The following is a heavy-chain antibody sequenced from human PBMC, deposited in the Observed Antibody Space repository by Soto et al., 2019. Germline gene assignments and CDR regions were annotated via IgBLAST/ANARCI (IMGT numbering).Heavy chain of an antibody. CDR2: IKSKTDDGTT. CDR3: ITDSSSWAYYYYHGMDV. V-gene: IGHV3-15*01. D-gene: IGHD2-2*01. J-gene: IGHJ6*02. CDR1: GFTFSNAW. Sequence: GSLRLSCTVSGFTFSNAWITLVRQAPGKGLEWVGRIKSKTDDGTTDYAASVKGRFTISRDDSRNTLYLQMNSLKTEDTAVYYCITDSSSWAYYYYHGMDVWGQGTTVTVSS.